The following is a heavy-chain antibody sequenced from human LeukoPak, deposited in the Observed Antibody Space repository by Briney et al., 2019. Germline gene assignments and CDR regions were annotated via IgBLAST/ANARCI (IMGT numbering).Heavy chain of an antibody. CDR1: GFTFSRCW. CDR2: INSDGSST. CDR3: ARDPTRLQLGYWFDP. D-gene: IGHD5-24*01. Sequence: GGSLRLSCAASGFTFSRCWMHWVRQTPGKGLVWVSRINSDGSSTIYADSVKGRFTISRDNAKNTLYLQMNSLRDEDTAVYYCARDPTRLQLGYWFDPWGQGTLVTVSS. J-gene: IGHJ5*02. V-gene: IGHV3-74*01.